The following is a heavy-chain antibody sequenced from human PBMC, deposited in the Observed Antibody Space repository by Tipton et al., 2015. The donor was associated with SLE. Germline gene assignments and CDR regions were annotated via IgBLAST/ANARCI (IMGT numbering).Heavy chain of an antibody. CDR2: IHYSGRT. CDR3: ARDLLRDSSGYHLDY. D-gene: IGHD3-22*01. Sequence: TLSLTCTVSGGSLSGHYWSWIRQPPGKGLEWIGSIHYSGRTFYNPSLKSRVTISVDTSKNQFSLKLSSVTAADTAVYYCARDLLRDSSGYHLDYWGQGTLVTVSS. J-gene: IGHJ4*02. V-gene: IGHV4-38-2*02. CDR1: GGSLSGHY.